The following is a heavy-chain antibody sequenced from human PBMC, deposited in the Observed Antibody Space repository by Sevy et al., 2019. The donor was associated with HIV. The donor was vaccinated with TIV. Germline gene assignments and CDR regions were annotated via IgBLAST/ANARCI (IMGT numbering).Heavy chain of an antibody. J-gene: IGHJ4*02. Sequence: ASVKVSCKASGYTFTGYYMHWVRQAPGQGLEWMGWNNPNSVGTNYAQKFQGRVTMTRVTSISTVYMELSRLRSDDTSVYYCARAADYYDSSGYHFFDYWGQGTLVTVSS. CDR2: NNPNSVGT. V-gene: IGHV1-2*02. D-gene: IGHD3-22*01. CDR3: ARAADYYDSSGYHFFDY. CDR1: GYTFTGYY.